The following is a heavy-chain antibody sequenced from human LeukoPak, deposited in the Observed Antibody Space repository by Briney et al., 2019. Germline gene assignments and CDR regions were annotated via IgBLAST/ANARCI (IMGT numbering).Heavy chain of an antibody. CDR3: ARQGGRSGYNDLLLPVDY. D-gene: IGHD3-3*01. Sequence: KPSETLSLTCTVSGGSISSYYWSWIRQPPGKGLEWIGYIYYSGSTNYNPSLQSRVTISVDTSKNQFSLKLSSVTAADTAVYYCARQGGRSGYNDLLLPVDYWGQGSLVTVSS. CDR2: IYYSGST. V-gene: IGHV4-59*01. CDR1: GGSISSYY. J-gene: IGHJ4*02.